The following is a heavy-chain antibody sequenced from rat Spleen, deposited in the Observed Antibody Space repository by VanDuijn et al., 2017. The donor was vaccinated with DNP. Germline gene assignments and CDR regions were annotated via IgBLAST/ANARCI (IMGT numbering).Heavy chain of an antibody. J-gene: IGHJ1*01. D-gene: IGHD1-12*03. Sequence: EVQLQESGPGLVKPSQSLSLTCSVTGYSITNHYWGWIRKLPGNRMEWIGHISYRGFTTYNPSLKRRISITRDTSKNQFFLQLNSVTTEDTATYYCARGNDGYYPDWYFDFWGPGTMVTVSS. CDR2: ISYRGFT. CDR1: GYSITNHY. CDR3: ARGNDGYYPDWYFDF. V-gene: IGHV3-1*01.